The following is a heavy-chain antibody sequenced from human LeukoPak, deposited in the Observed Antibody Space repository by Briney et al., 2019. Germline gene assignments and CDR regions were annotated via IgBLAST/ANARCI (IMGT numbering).Heavy chain of an antibody. J-gene: IGHJ5*02. Sequence: SETLSLTCTVSGGSISSYYWSWIRQPPGKGLAWIGYIYYSGSTNYNPSLKSRLTISVDTSKNQFSLKLSSVTAADTAVYDCASAVVPPGALYNWFDPWGQGTLVTVSS. CDR3: ASAVVPPGALYNWFDP. CDR1: GGSISSYY. CDR2: IYYSGST. V-gene: IGHV4-59*01. D-gene: IGHD4-23*01.